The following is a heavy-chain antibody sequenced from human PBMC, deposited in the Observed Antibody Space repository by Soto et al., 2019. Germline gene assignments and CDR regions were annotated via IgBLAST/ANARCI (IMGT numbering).Heavy chain of an antibody. CDR2: IERDDDDK. CDR1: GFSLTSPGMC. V-gene: IGHV2-70*13. CDR3: ARSVRGPRRFNGMDV. D-gene: IGHD3-10*01. Sequence: SGPTLVNPTETLTLTCTFSGFSLTSPGMCVSWIRQSPGKALEWLALIERDDDDKYYSTSLKTRLTISKDTRKNQVVLTMANMEPADTATYYCARSVRGPRRFNGMDVWGQGTTVTVS. J-gene: IGHJ6*02.